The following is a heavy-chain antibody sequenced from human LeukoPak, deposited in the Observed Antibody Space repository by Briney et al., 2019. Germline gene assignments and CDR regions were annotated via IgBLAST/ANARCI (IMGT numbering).Heavy chain of an antibody. CDR3: AKEPTCGSTRCHIDY. Sequence: PGGSLRLSCAASGFTFSNYAMSWVRQAPGKGLEWVANIKQDGSEKYYVDSVKGRFTISRDNAKNSLYLQMNSLKAEDTAVYYCAKEPTCGSTRCHIDYWGQGTLVTVSS. CDR1: GFTFSNYA. CDR2: IKQDGSEK. D-gene: IGHD2-2*02. V-gene: IGHV3-7*01. J-gene: IGHJ4*02.